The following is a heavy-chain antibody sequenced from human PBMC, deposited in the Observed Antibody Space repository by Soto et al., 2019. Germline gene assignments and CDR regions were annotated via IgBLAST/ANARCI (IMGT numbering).Heavy chain of an antibody. Sequence: PSETLSLTCTVSGGSISSSSYYWGWIRQPPGKGLEWIGCIYYSGSTYYNPSLKSRVTISVDTSKNQFSLKLSSVTAADTAVYYCARFNPGGYEYYYYGMDVWGQGTLVTVSS. J-gene: IGHJ6*02. D-gene: IGHD5-12*01. V-gene: IGHV4-39*07. CDR3: ARFNPGGYEYYYYGMDV. CDR1: GGSISSSSYY. CDR2: IYYSGST.